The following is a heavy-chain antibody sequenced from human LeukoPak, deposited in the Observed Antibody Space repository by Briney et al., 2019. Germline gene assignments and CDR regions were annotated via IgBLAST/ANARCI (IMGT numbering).Heavy chain of an antibody. CDR1: GFTFSSYG. V-gene: IGHV3-33*01. Sequence: GGSLRLSCAASGFTFSSYGMHWVRQAPGKGLEWVAAIWYDGSNKYYADSVKGRFTISRDNSKNTLYLQMNSLRAEDTAVYYCARVFQSSMVRGDNWFDPWGQGTLVTVSS. J-gene: IGHJ5*02. CDR3: ARVFQSSMVRGDNWFDP. D-gene: IGHD3-10*01. CDR2: IWYDGSNK.